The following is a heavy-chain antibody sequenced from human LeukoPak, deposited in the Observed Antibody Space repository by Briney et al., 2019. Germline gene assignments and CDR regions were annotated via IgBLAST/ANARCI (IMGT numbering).Heavy chain of an antibody. Sequence: GRSLRLSCAASGFAFSSYWMHWVRQPPGKGLLWVSRISSDGSITRHADSVKGRFTISRDNAKNTLYLQMNSLRAEDTAVYYCATDKGAAPEERADYWGQGTLVTVSS. CDR1: GFAFSSYW. D-gene: IGHD1-14*01. V-gene: IGHV3-74*01. CDR3: ATDKGAAPEERADY. J-gene: IGHJ4*02. CDR2: ISSDGSIT.